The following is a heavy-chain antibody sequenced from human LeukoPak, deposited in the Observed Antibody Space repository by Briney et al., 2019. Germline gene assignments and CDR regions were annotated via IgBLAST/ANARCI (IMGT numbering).Heavy chain of an antibody. CDR2: IYYSGGT. J-gene: IGHJ4*02. CDR3: ARGREVTADY. V-gene: IGHV4-39*01. D-gene: IGHD4-23*01. CDR1: GGSISSSSYY. Sequence: SETLCLTCTVSGGSISSSSYYWGWIRQPPGKGLEWIGSIYYSGGTYYNPSLKSRVTISVDTSKNQFSLKLSSVTAADTAVYYCARGREVTADYWGQGTLVTVSS.